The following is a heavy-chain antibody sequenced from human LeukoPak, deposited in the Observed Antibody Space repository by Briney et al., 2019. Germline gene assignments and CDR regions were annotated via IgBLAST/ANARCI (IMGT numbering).Heavy chain of an antibody. Sequence: PSETVSLTCTVSGGSISSYYWSWIRQPPGKGLEWIGYSYFSGSTNYNPSLKSRVTISVDTSKNQFSLMLSSVTAADTAVYYCARAGGSGSYYNGFYYYYYMDVWGKGTTVTVSS. D-gene: IGHD3-10*01. CDR1: GGSISSYY. J-gene: IGHJ6*03. V-gene: IGHV4-59*01. CDR3: ARAGGSGSYYNGFYYYYYMDV. CDR2: SYFSGST.